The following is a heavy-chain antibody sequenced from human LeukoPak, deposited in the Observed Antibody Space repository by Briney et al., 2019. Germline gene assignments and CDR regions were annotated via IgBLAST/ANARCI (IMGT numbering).Heavy chain of an antibody. CDR2: IKHDGSEK. CDR1: GFTFSSYW. V-gene: IGHV3-7*03. CDR3: ARAAYDINGYTANHDY. D-gene: IGHD3-22*01. Sequence: GGSLRLSCAASGFTFSSYWMSWVRQAPGKGLEWVANIKHDGSEKYYVDSVKGRFTISRDYAKNSLYLQMNSLRAEDTAVYYCARAAYDINGYTANHDYWGQGTLVTVSS. J-gene: IGHJ4*02.